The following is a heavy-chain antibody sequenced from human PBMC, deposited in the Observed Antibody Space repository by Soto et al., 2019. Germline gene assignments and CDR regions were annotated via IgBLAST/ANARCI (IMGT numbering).Heavy chain of an antibody. D-gene: IGHD2-21*01. V-gene: IGHV3-11*06. CDR3: SRGGGGGLFDL. J-gene: IGHJ5*02. CDR2: ISPKGTYR. CDR1: GCTVRDYY. Sequence: QVQLVESGGGLVKPGGSQRLSCATSGCTVRDYYMSWIRQAPGKGLEFVSYISPKGTYRTYADSVKGRFTISRDNAKNSLYLQVNSLRAEDTAVYYCSRGGGGGLFDLWGQGTFVTVSS.